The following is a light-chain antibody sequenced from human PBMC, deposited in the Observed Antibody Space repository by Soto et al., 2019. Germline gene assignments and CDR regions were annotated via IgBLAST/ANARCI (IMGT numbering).Light chain of an antibody. Sequence: QSVLTQPPSASGSPGQSVTISCTGTSSDIGAYNYVSWYQQYPGKAPKLMIFEVSKRPSGVPDRFSGSKSGNTASLTVSGLQAEYYDDNYCCSYSGSNNLVFGTVTKVTV. CDR3: CSYSGSNNLV. CDR2: EVS. CDR1: SSDIGAYNY. V-gene: IGLV2-8*01. J-gene: IGLJ1*01.